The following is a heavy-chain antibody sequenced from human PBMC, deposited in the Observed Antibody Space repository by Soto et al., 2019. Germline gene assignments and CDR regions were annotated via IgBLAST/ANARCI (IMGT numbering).Heavy chain of an antibody. J-gene: IGHJ6*03. CDR1: GDSVSSNSAA. D-gene: IGHD1-7*01. Sequence: SQTLSLTGVSSGDSVSSNSAAWNWIRQSPSRGLEWLGRTYYRSRWYNDYAVSVRSRITVNADTSKNQFSLHLNSVTPEDTAAYYCAGTSSLQWYYMDVWDKGTTVTVSS. CDR3: AGTSSLQWYYMDV. V-gene: IGHV6-1*01. CDR2: TYYRSRWYN.